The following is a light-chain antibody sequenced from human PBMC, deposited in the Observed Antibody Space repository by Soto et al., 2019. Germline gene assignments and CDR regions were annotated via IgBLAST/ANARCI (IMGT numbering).Light chain of an antibody. Sequence: QPVLTQSPSASASLGASVKLTCTLSSGHSSYAIAWHQQQPEKGPRYLMKLNSDGSHSKGDGIPDRFSGSSSGAERYLTISSLQSEDGADYYCQTWDTGILVFGGGTKLTVL. CDR3: QTWDTGILV. CDR2: LNSDGSH. J-gene: IGLJ2*01. V-gene: IGLV4-69*01. CDR1: SGHSSYA.